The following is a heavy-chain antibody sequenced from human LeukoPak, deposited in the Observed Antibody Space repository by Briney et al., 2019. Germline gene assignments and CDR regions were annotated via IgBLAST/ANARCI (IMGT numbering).Heavy chain of an antibody. CDR3: ARAVITFGGVIVLGYYFDY. V-gene: IGHV4-4*09. Sequence: PSETLSLTCTVSGDSISNYYWSWIRQPPGKGLEWIGYIYTSGSTNYNPSLKSRVTISVDTSKNQFSLKLSSVTAADTAVYYCARAVITFGGVIVLGYYFDYWGQGTLVTVSS. CDR2: IYTSGST. CDR1: GDSISNYY. D-gene: IGHD3-16*02. J-gene: IGHJ4*02.